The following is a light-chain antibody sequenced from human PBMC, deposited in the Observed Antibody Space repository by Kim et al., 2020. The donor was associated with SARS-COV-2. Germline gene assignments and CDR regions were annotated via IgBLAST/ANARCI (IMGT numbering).Light chain of an antibody. J-gene: IGKJ1*01. CDR3: QQYGNSYGYSSGT. Sequence: IVLTQSPGTLSLSPGERATLSCRASQSVSSKYLAWYQQKPGQAPRLLIYGASTRATGIPDRFSGSGSGTDFTLTISRLEPEDFAVYYCQQYGNSYGYSSGTFGQGTKVDIK. CDR2: GAS. CDR1: QSVSSKY. V-gene: IGKV3-20*01.